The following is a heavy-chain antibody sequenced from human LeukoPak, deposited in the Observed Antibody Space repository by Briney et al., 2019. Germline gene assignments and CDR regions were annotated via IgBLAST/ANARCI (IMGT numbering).Heavy chain of an antibody. D-gene: IGHD6-19*01. V-gene: IGHV4-39*07. CDR2: IYYSGSIT. CDR3: ARLTKAGYSSDWLQGGNGFDP. Sequence: SETLSLTCTVSGGSISSTSSYWGWIRLPPGKGLELIGSIYYSGSITYYKPSLKSRVTISVDTSKNQFSLKLSSVTAADTAVYYCARLTKAGYSSDWLQGGNGFDPWGQGTLVTVSS. CDR1: GGSISSTSSY. J-gene: IGHJ5*02.